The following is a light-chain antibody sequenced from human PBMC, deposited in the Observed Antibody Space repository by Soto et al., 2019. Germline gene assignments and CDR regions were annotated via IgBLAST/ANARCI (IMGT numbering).Light chain of an antibody. CDR1: QSINTN. J-gene: IGKJ3*01. Sequence: DIVMTQSPATLSVSPGERATLSCRASQSINTNLAWYQQKPGQAPRLLIYDASSRATDIPDRFSGSGSGTDFTLTISRLEPEDFAVYYCQQYGRSPGLFTFGPGTKVDIK. CDR3: QQYGRSPGLFT. CDR2: DAS. V-gene: IGKV3-20*01.